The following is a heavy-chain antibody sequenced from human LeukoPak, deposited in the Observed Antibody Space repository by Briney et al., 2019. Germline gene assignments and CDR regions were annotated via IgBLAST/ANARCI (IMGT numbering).Heavy chain of an antibody. Sequence: SETLSLTCTVSGGSISSSSYYWGWIRQPPGKGLEWIGSIYYSGSTYYNPSLKSRVTISVDTSKNQFSLKLNSVTPAETAVYYCARHGTSIGWERRPLFDYWGQGTLVTVSS. CDR2: IYYSGST. J-gene: IGHJ4*02. CDR1: GGSISSSSYY. V-gene: IGHV4-39*01. D-gene: IGHD1-26*01. CDR3: ARHGTSIGWERRPLFDY.